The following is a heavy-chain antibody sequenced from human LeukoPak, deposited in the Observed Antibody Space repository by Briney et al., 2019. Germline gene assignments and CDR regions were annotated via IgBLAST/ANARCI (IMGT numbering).Heavy chain of an antibody. Sequence: SETLSLTCTVAGDSISSANYYWGWVRQPPGKGLEWIGSIYFSGSTYYNPSLKSRVTISVETSKVQFSLKLSSVTAADTAVYYCARDSCSSTSCRKKFDNWGQGTLVTVSS. V-gene: IGHV4-39*07. CDR3: ARDSCSSTSCRKKFDN. CDR2: IYFSGST. J-gene: IGHJ4*02. CDR1: GDSISSANYY. D-gene: IGHD2-2*01.